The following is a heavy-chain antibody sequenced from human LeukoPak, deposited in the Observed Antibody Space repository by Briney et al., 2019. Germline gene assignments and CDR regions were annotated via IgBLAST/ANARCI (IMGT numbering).Heavy chain of an antibody. CDR1: GGSFSGYY. CDR3: ARRGGSGRSFDY. CDR2: INHSGST. V-gene: IGHV4-34*01. Sequence: SETLSLTCAVYGGSFSGYYWSWIRQPPGKGLEWIGEINHSGSTNYNPSLKSRLTISVDTSKNQFSLKLSSVTAADTAVYYCARRGGSGRSFDYWGQGTLVTVSS. D-gene: IGHD3-10*01. J-gene: IGHJ4*02.